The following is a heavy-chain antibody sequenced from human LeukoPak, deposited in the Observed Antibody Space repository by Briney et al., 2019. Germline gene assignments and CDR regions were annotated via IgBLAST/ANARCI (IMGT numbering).Heavy chain of an antibody. CDR2: FDPEDGET. CDR1: GYTLTELS. Sequence: ASVKVSCKASGYTLTELSMHWVRQAPGKGLEWMGGFDPEDGETIYAQKFQGRVTMTEDTSTDTAYMELSSLRSEDTAVYYCATVENFLWGTFDPWGQGTLVTVSS. D-gene: IGHD1-7*01. CDR3: ATVENFLWGTFDP. J-gene: IGHJ5*02. V-gene: IGHV1-24*01.